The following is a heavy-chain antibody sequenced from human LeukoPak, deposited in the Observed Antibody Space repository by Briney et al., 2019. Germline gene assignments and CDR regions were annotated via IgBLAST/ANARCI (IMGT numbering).Heavy chain of an antibody. V-gene: IGHV1-8*01. CDR2: MNPNSGNT. J-gene: IGHJ5*02. Sequence: GASVKVSCKASGYTFTSYDINWVRQATGQGLEWMGWMNPNSGNTGYAQKFQGRVTMVRNISISTAYMELSSLRSEDTAVYYCARVAAAGSRYNWFDPWGQGTLVTVSS. D-gene: IGHD6-13*01. CDR3: ARVAAAGSRYNWFDP. CDR1: GYTFTSYD.